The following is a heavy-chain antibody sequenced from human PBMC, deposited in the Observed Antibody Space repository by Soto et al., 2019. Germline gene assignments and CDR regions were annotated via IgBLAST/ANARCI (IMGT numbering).Heavy chain of an antibody. V-gene: IGHV1-3*01. CDR1: GYTFTSYA. Sequence: QVQLVQSGAEVKKPGASVKVSRKASGYTFTSYAMHWVRQAPGQRLEWMGWINAGNGNTKYSQKLQDRVTITRDTPASTADIELSSLRAEDTANYYCARVIGGWYYFDYWGQGTLVTGSS. J-gene: IGHJ4*02. CDR3: ARVIGGWYYFDY. CDR2: INAGNGNT. D-gene: IGHD6-19*01.